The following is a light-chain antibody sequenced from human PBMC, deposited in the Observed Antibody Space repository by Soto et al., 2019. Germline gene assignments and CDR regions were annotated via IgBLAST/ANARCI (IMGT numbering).Light chain of an antibody. CDR2: GVT. CDR1: SSDVGGYDY. CDR3: SSYTNTNTWV. V-gene: IGLV2-14*01. Sequence: QSVLTQPASVSGPPGQSITISCTGTSSDVGGYDYVSWYQQHPGKAPKVMIYGVTNRPSGVSNRFSGSKSGNTASLTISGLQAEDEADYYCSSYTNTNTWVFGGGTKLTVL. J-gene: IGLJ3*02.